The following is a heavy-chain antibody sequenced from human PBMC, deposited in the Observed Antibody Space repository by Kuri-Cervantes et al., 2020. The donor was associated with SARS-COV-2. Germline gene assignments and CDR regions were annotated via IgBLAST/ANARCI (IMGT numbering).Heavy chain of an antibody. D-gene: IGHD3-3*01. V-gene: IGHV3-30*04. CDR2: ISNDGSNK. Sequence: GGSLRLSCAASGFTFSSHAMHWVRQAPGKGLEWVAIISNDGSNKYHADSVKGRFTISRDNSKNTLYLQMNSLRAEDTAVYYCARDPRITIFGVVIPYWYFDLWGRGTLVTVSS. J-gene: IGHJ2*01. CDR3: ARDPRITIFGVVIPYWYFDL. CDR1: GFTFSSHA.